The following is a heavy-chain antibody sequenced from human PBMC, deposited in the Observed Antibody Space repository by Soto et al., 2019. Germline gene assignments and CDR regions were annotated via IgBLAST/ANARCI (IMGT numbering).Heavy chain of an antibody. Sequence: ASVQLSCKASGYSFTDYHIHWVRQAPGQGIEWLGRINPKSGGTSTAQKFQGWVTMTTDTSISTASMELTRLTSDDTAIYYCARCDSTDGSYCVCLFCYIRAMD. CDR2: INPKSGGT. CDR1: GYSFTDYH. V-gene: IGHV1-2*04. J-gene: IGHJ6*01. D-gene: IGHD3-22*01. CDR3: ARCDSTDGSYCVCLFCYIRAMD.